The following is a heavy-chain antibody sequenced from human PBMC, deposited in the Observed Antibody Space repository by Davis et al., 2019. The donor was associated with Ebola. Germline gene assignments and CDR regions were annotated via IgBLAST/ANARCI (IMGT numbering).Heavy chain of an antibody. J-gene: IGHJ6*03. Sequence: ASVKVSCKTSGYTFMSYAMGWVRQAPGQRLEWMGWINAGNGNTKYSQKFQGRLTITRDASASIAYMELSSLRSEDTAVYYCARDPWHYYMDVWGKGTTVTVSS. D-gene: IGHD5-12*01. V-gene: IGHV1-3*01. CDR2: INAGNGNT. CDR1: GYTFMSYA. CDR3: ARDPWHYYMDV.